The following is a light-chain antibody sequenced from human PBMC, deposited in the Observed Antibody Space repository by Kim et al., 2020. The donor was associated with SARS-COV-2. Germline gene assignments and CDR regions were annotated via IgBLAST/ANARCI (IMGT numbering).Light chain of an antibody. CDR2: AAS. V-gene: IGKV1-9*01. CDR1: QGISSY. Sequence: SASVGDRVTITCRDSQGISSYLAWYQQKPGKAPKLLIYAASTLQSGVPSRFSGSGSGSDFTLTISSLQPEDFATYYCQQLNSYPWTFGQGTKLEI. CDR3: QQLNSYPWT. J-gene: IGKJ1*01.